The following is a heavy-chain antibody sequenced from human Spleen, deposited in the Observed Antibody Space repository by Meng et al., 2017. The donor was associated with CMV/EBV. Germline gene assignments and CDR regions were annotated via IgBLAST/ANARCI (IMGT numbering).Heavy chain of an antibody. V-gene: IGHV4-61*01. CDR2: TGST. CDR1: GGPVSSGQYP. Sequence: CPISGGPVSSGQYPWRGIRQPPGEGLERVGKTGSTAYDPSLKSRVAISVDTSKNQFSLKLSSVTAADSAVYYCESLVAGGSGRGYWGQGTLVTVSS. D-gene: IGHD1-26*01. CDR3: ESLVAGGSGRGY. J-gene: IGHJ4*02.